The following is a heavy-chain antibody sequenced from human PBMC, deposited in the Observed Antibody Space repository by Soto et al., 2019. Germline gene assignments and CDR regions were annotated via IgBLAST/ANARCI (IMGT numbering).Heavy chain of an antibody. CDR3: AKDILSPVHYDFWSGYGVDV. J-gene: IGHJ6*02. V-gene: IGHV3-23*01. CDR2: ISASGGTT. D-gene: IGHD3-3*01. CDR1: GFTFRSYA. Sequence: GGSLRLSCAASGFTFRSYAMSWVRQAPGKGLEWVSAISASGGTTYYADSVKGRFTISRDNSKNTLYLQMNSLRAEDTAVYYCAKDILSPVHYDFWSGYGVDVWGQGTTVTVSS.